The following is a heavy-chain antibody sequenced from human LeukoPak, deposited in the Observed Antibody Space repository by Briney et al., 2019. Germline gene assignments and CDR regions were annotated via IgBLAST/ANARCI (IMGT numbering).Heavy chain of an antibody. J-gene: IGHJ2*01. CDR2: IYYSGST. CDR1: SGSINHYY. D-gene: IGHD3-22*01. CDR3: ARRDSPFDL. V-gene: IGHV4-59*01. Sequence: KTSETLSLTCTVSSGSINHYYWSWIRQPPGKGLEWIGYIYYSGSTNYNPSLKSRVTISVDTSKKQFSLKVRSVTAADTAVYYCARRDSPFDLWGRGTLVTVS.